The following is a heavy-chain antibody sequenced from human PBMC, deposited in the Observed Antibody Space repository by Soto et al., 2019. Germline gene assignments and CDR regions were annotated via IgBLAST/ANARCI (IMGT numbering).Heavy chain of an antibody. V-gene: IGHV5-51*01. CDR1: GYSFTSYW. J-gene: IGHJ4*02. CDR3: ARQISDYGSGRYYRYY. D-gene: IGHD3-10*01. Sequence: PGESLKISCKGSGYSFTSYWIGWVRQMPGKGLEWMGIIYPGDSDTRYSPSFQGQVTISADKSISTAYLQWSSLKASDTAMYYCARQISDYGSGRYYRYYWGQGTLVTVSA. CDR2: IYPGDSDT.